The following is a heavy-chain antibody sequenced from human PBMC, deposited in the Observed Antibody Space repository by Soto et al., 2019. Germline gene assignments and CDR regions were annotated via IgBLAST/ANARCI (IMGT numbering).Heavy chain of an antibody. CDR1: GDSVSSNRAA. CDR3: ARPVAWLDN. D-gene: IGHD2-21*01. CDR2: TYYRSKWYK. V-gene: IGHV6-1*01. Sequence: SPTLSLTCASSGDSVSSNRAAWNWIRKSPSRGLEWLGRTYYRSKWYKEYAASVKSRITINPDTSKNQFSLQLNSVSPGDWAVYYRARPVAWLDNLGQGSLVTVSS. J-gene: IGHJ5*02.